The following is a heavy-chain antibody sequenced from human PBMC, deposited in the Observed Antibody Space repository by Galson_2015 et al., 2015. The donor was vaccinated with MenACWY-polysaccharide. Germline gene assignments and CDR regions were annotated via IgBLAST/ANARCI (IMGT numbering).Heavy chain of an antibody. CDR2: ISGGGGST. J-gene: IGHJ3*02. CDR3: ARAIVVGTLHAFDI. V-gene: IGHV3-23*01. D-gene: IGHD1-26*01. CDR1: GFTFDSYA. Sequence: SMRLSCAASGFTFDSYAMNWVRQAPGKGLQWVSAISGGGGSTYYADSVKGRFTISRDNSKHTLYLQMNSLRAEDTAVYYCARAIVVGTLHAFDIWGQWTMVTVSS.